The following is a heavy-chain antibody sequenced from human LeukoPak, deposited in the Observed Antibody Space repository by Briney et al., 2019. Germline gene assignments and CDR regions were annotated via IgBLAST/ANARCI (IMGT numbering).Heavy chain of an antibody. D-gene: IGHD3-22*01. CDR2: INPNSGGT. Sequence: ASVKVSCKASGYTFTGYYMHWVRQAPGQGLEWMGRINPNSGGTNYAQKFQGRVTMNRDTSISTAYMELSRLRSDDTAVYYCARVGVYDSSGYYVGDDYWGQGTLVTVSS. CDR3: ARVGVYDSSGYYVGDDY. V-gene: IGHV1-2*06. J-gene: IGHJ4*02. CDR1: GYTFTGYY.